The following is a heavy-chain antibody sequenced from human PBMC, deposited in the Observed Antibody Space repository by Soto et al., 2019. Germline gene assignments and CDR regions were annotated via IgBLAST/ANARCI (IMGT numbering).Heavy chain of an antibody. J-gene: IGHJ4*02. Sequence: PGGSLRLSCVASGFPFSSYSMVWVRQAPGKGLEWVSYIFVTSTTIYYSDSVKGRFTVSRDNGKNSLFLLMSSLTAEDTAVYYCARDKDWAFDNWGQGTLVTVSS. CDR3: ARDKDWAFDN. V-gene: IGHV3-48*04. D-gene: IGHD3-9*01. CDR1: GFPFSSYS. CDR2: IFVTSTTI.